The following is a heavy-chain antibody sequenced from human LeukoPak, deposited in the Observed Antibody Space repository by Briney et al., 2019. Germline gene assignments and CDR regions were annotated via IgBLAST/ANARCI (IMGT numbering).Heavy chain of an antibody. D-gene: IGHD2-21*02. V-gene: IGHV3-33*01. J-gene: IGHJ4*02. CDR2: IWHDGSNK. Sequence: GRSLILSCAASGFPFSSYGMHWVRQAPGKGLEWVAVIWHDGSNKYYADSVKGRFTISRDNSKNTLYLQMNSLRAEDTAVYYCASEAYCGGDCYEVFDSWGQGTLVTVSP. CDR1: GFPFSSYG. CDR3: ASEAYCGGDCYEVFDS.